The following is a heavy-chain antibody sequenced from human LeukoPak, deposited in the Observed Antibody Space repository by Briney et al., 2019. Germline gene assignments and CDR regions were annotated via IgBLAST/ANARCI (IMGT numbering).Heavy chain of an antibody. CDR3: ARDSSGYYPNY. Sequence: ASVKVSCKASGYTFTGYYLHWVRQAPGQGLEWMGWINPNTGGTNYAQKFQGRVTMTRDTSISTAYMEVSRLRSDDTAVYYCARDSSGYYPNYWGQGTLVTVSS. D-gene: IGHD3-22*01. J-gene: IGHJ4*02. CDR1: GYTFTGYY. V-gene: IGHV1-2*02. CDR2: INPNTGGT.